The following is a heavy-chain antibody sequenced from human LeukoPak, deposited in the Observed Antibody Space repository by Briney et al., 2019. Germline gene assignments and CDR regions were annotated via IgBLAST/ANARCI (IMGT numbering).Heavy chain of an antibody. Sequence: ASVKVSCKTSGYTFTTYYIHWLRQAPGQGLEWMGMINTNNGRTNLPQNLRGSVTMTRDMSTSTVYMELSSLTSDDTAMYYCVREKAGGYFDFWGQGTLVTVSS. CDR2: INTNNGRT. CDR1: GYTFTTYY. CDR3: VREKAGGYFDF. V-gene: IGHV1-46*01. J-gene: IGHJ4*02. D-gene: IGHD3-10*01.